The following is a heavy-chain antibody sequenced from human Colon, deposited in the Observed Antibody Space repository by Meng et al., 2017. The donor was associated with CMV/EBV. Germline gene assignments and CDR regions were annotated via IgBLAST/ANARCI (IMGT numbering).Heavy chain of an antibody. CDR3: AKAVAASDYYYRGLDV. D-gene: IGHD6-19*01. CDR2: INPYSGVT. CDR1: GYTFTDYY. Sequence: ASVTVSCKSSGYTFTDYYIHWVRQAPGQGLEWVGWINPYSGVTNSAQKFQGRVTMTRDTSISTVYMELTRLTSDDTARYYCAKAVAASDYYYRGLDVWGQGTPVTVSS. J-gene: IGHJ6*02. V-gene: IGHV1-2*02.